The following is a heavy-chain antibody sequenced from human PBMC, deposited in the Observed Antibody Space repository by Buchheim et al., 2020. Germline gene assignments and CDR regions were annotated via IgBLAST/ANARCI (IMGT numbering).Heavy chain of an antibody. J-gene: IGHJ6*03. CDR2: IWYDGSNK. CDR3: ARGPELLPDEYYYYYYMDV. V-gene: IGHV3-33*01. CDR1: GFTFSSYG. Sequence: QVQLVESGGGVVQPGRSLRLSCAASGFTFSSYGMHWVRQAPGKGLEWVAVIWYDGSNKYYADSVKGRFTISRDNSKNTLYLQMNSLRAEDTAVYYCARGPELLPDEYYYYYYMDVWGKGTT. D-gene: IGHD2-15*01.